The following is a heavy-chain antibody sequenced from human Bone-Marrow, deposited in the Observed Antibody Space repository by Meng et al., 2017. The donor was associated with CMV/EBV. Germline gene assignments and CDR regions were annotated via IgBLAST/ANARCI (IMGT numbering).Heavy chain of an antibody. V-gene: IGHV4-59*01. CDR2: IYYSGST. CDR1: GGSISSYY. CDR3: AREGYCSSTSCQSPGAFDI. J-gene: IGHJ3*02. D-gene: IGHD2-2*01. Sequence: GSLRLSCTVSGGSISSYYWSWIRQPPGKGLEWIGYIYYSGSTNYNPSLKSRVTISVDTPKNQFSLKLSSVTAADTAVYYCAREGYCSSTSCQSPGAFDIWGQGTMVTVSS.